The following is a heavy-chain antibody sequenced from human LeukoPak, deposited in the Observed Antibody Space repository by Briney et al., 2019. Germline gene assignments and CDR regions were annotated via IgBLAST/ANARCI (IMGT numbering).Heavy chain of an antibody. CDR1: GFTFSSYA. J-gene: IGHJ5*02. CDR2: ISYDGSNK. D-gene: IGHD3-16*01. V-gene: IGHV3-30-3*01. CDR3: ARSTGGMAS. Sequence: PGRSLRLSCAASGFTFSSYAMHWVRQAPGKGLEWVAVISYDGSNKYYADSVKGRFTISRDNAKNSLYLQMNSLRAEDTAVYYCARSTGGMASWGQGTLVTVSS.